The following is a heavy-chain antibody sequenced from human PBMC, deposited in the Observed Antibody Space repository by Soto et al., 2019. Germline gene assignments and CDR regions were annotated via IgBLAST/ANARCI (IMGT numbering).Heavy chain of an antibody. J-gene: IGHJ4*02. Sequence: QLQLQESGPGLVKPSETLSLTCTVSGGSISSSSYYWGWIRQPPGKGLEWIGSIYYSGSTYYNPSLKSRVTISVDTSKNQFSLKLSSVTAADTAVYYCARRAMVQGVIIDYWGQGTLVTVSS. D-gene: IGHD3-10*01. CDR1: GGSISSSSYY. CDR3: ARRAMVQGVIIDY. CDR2: IYYSGST. V-gene: IGHV4-39*01.